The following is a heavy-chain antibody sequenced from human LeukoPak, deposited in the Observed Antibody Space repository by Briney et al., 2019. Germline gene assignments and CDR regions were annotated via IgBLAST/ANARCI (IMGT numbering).Heavy chain of an antibody. CDR3: VTLTSVVSEHAFDM. V-gene: IGHV3-74*01. D-gene: IGHD4-23*01. J-gene: IGHJ3*02. CDR2: ITPDGSTT. CDR1: GFTFSTYW. Sequence: GGSLRLSCAASGFTFSTYWVHWIRQAPGKGLMWVSRITPDGSTTSHADFVKGRFTISRDNAKNTVSLQMNSLSAEDTAVYYCVTLTSVVSEHAFDMWGQGAMVAVSS.